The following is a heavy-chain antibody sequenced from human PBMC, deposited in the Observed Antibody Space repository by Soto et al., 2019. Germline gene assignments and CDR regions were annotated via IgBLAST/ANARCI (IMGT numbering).Heavy chain of an antibody. V-gene: IGHV3-48*03. CDR2: ISDDGASI. Sequence: PGGSLRLSCEASGFSFSSFAMNWVRQAPGRGLECVSYISDDGASIYYADSLKGRFTISRDNAKNSLSLQMNNLRAEDTAVYYCTRENSVQAWLHHFDHWGLGTMVTVYS. CDR3: TRENSVQAWLHHFDH. D-gene: IGHD5-18*01. CDR1: GFSFSSFA. J-gene: IGHJ4*02.